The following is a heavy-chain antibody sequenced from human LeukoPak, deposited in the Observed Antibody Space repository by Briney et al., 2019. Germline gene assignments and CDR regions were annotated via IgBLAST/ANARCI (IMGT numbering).Heavy chain of an antibody. CDR2: IYPGDSDT. D-gene: IGHD5-18*01. Sequence: GGSLRLSCKGSGFSFISYWIAWVRQMPGIGLEWMGIIYPGDSDTRYSPSSQGQVTISADKSITTAYLQWSRLKASDTAMYYCARIGYSYSAKFDYWGQGTLVTVSS. J-gene: IGHJ4*02. V-gene: IGHV5-51*01. CDR3: ARIGYSYSAKFDY. CDR1: GFSFISYW.